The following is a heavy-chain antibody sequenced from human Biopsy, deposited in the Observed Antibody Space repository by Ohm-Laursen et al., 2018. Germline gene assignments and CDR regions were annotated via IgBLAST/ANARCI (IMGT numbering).Heavy chain of an antibody. CDR1: GYSFTSYY. V-gene: IGHV1-46*01. Sequence: ASVKVSCKASGYSFTSYYMHWVRQAPGQGLEWMGMINPSGSTTSYPQIFQGRVTMTKDTSKSTVYMELSSLRSADTAVYFCARNTGWYGDLYYFDYWGQGTLVTVSS. CDR2: INPSGSTT. CDR3: ARNTGWYGDLYYFDY. J-gene: IGHJ4*02. D-gene: IGHD6-19*01.